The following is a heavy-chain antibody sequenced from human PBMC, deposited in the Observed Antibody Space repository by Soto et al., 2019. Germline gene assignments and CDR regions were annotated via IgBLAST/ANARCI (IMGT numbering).Heavy chain of an antibody. CDR2: ISSRGDTI. J-gene: IGHJ6*02. V-gene: IGHV3-11*01. CDR3: ARDVYGAIRTYYFYGMDV. Sequence: PGGSLRLSCAASGFTFTDYYMSWIRQAPGKGLEWVSYISSRGDTIYYADSVKGRFTISRDNAKNSLYLQMNSLRADDTAVYYCARDVYGAIRTYYFYGMDVWGQGTTVTVSS. CDR1: GFTFTDYY. D-gene: IGHD1-26*01.